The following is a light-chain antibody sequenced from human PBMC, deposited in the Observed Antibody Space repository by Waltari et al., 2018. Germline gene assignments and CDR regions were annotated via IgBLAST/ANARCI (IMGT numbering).Light chain of an antibody. V-gene: IGLV2-14*03. J-gene: IGLJ2*01. Sequence: QSALTQPVSVSGSPGQSITISCTGTSSDIGRYEYVSWYQQHPGKAPKLMIYDVSNRPSGVSVRFSGSKSGNTASLTISGLQAEDEGDYYCSSYTTSSTLVFGGGTKLTVL. CDR2: DVS. CDR3: SSYTTSSTLV. CDR1: SSDIGRYEY.